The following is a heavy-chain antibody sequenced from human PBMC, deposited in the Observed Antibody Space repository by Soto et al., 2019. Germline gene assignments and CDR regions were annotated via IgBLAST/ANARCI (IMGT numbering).Heavy chain of an antibody. V-gene: IGHV4-4*02. CDR1: GGFISSSNW. CDR3: ARYDSTNDIYSIDS. J-gene: IGHJ4*02. CDR2: IHHSGST. Sequence: SETLSLTCAVSGGFISSSNWWSWVRQPQGKGLEWIGEIHHSGSTNYSPSLERRVTMSVDKSKNQFSLNLSSVTAADTAVYYCARYDSTNDIYSIDSWGRGTLVT. D-gene: IGHD2-8*01.